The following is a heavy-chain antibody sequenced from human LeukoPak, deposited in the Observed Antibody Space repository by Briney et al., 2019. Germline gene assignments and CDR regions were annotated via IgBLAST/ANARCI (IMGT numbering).Heavy chain of an antibody. V-gene: IGHV1-2*02. CDR1: GYTFTGYY. CDR3: ARLIGSRGYCSGGSCRQRFDP. J-gene: IGHJ5*02. Sequence: GASVKVSCKASGYTFTGYYMHWVRQAPGQGLEWMGWINPNSGGTNYAQKFQGRVTMTWDTSISTAYMELSRLRSDDTAVYYCARLIGSRGYCSGGSCRQRFDPWGQGTLVTVSS. CDR2: INPNSGGT. D-gene: IGHD2-15*01.